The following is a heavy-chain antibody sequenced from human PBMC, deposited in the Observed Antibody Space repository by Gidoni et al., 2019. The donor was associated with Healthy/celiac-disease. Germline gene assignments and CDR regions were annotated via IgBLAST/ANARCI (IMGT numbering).Heavy chain of an antibody. Sequence: QVQLVESGGGVVQPGGSLRLSCAASGFTFSSYGMHWVRQAPGKGLEWVAFIRYDGSNKYYADSVKGRFTISRDNSKNTLYLQMNSLRAEDTAVYYCAKDEVKLWFTHYYYGMDVWGQGTTVTVSS. CDR2: IRYDGSNK. V-gene: IGHV3-30*02. J-gene: IGHJ6*02. CDR3: AKDEVKLWFTHYYYGMDV. D-gene: IGHD5-18*01. CDR1: GFTFSSYG.